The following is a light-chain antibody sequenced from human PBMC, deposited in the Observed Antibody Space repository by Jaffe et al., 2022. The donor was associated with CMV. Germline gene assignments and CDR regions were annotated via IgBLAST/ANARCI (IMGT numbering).Light chain of an antibody. CDR2: ENH. CDR3: GAWDYSLSAV. Sequence: QSVLTQPPSVSAAPGQSVTISCSGVSSNIGYVSWYQQLPGAAPKLLIYENHKRPSGIPDRFSGSKSATSATLGITGLQTGDEADYYCGAWDYSLSAVFGGGTKLTVL. CDR1: SSNIGY. J-gene: IGLJ3*02. V-gene: IGLV1-51*02.